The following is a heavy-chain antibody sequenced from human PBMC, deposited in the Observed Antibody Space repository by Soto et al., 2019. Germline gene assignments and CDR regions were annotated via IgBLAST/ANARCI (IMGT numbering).Heavy chain of an antibody. CDR1: GYTLTELS. J-gene: IGHJ1*01. Sequence: ASVKVSCKVSGYTLTELSMHWVRQAPGKGLEWMGGFDPEDGETIYAQKFQGRVTMTEDTSTDTAYMELSSLRSEDTAVYYCATGSPLSRHREVVAAPLIAEYFQHWGQGTLVTVSS. CDR2: FDPEDGET. D-gene: IGHD2-15*01. CDR3: ATGSPLSRHREVVAAPLIAEYFQH. V-gene: IGHV1-24*01.